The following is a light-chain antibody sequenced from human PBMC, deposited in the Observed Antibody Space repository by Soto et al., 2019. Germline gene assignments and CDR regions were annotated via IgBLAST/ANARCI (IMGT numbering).Light chain of an antibody. J-gene: IGLJ2*01. CDR3: GSYTSTRTLV. V-gene: IGLV2-14*03. CDR2: DVS. CDR1: SSDVGGYNY. Sequence: QSALTQPASVSGSPGQSITISCTGTSSDVGGYNYVSWYQQHPGKAPKLMIHDVSSRPSGVSYRFSGSKSGNTASLTSAGLQADDEADYYCGSYTSTRTLVFGGGTKLTVL.